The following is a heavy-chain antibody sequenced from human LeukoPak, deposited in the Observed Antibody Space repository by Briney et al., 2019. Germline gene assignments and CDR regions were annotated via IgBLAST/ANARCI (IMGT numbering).Heavy chain of an antibody. CDR2: IYPGDSDT. V-gene: IGHV5-51*01. CDR1: GYSFSTYW. J-gene: IGHJ4*02. D-gene: IGHD3-22*01. Sequence: PGESLQISRKGSGYSFSTYWIGWVRQMPGKGLELMGIIYPGDSDTTYSPSFQGQVTISVDKSISTAYLQWSTLKASDTAMYYCARRVNSGYYFDYWAQETLVTVSS. CDR3: ARRVNSGYYFDY.